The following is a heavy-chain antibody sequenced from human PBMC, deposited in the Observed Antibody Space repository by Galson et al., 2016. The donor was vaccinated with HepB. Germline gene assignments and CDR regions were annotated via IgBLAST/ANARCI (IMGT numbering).Heavy chain of an antibody. CDR3: ARGGAEWYFGY. Sequence: SETLSLTCTVSGDSISTYYWSWIRQPPGKGLEWIGEINHSGRTNYNPSLKSRVTMSVDTSKNQFSLKLSSVTAADTAVYYCARGGAEWYFGYWGQGTLVTVSS. D-gene: IGHD3-3*01. V-gene: IGHV4-34*01. CDR1: GDSISTYY. CDR2: INHSGRT. J-gene: IGHJ4*02.